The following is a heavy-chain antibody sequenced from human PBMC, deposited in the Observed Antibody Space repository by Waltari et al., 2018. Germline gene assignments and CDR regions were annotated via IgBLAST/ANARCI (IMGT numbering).Heavy chain of an antibody. D-gene: IGHD4-17*01. CDR2: INHGRRT. CDR1: GGSFSGYY. Sequence: QVQLQQWGAGLLKPSETLSLTCAVYGGSFSGYYWSWIRPPPGTVLESNGEINHGRRTKYTPSRKIGVTISVDTSKNQFSRKRSFVTAADTAVYYCARFITTVTPRGRDYYYMDVWGKGTTVTVSS. CDR3: ARFITTVTPRGRDYYYMDV. J-gene: IGHJ6*03. V-gene: IGHV4-34*01.